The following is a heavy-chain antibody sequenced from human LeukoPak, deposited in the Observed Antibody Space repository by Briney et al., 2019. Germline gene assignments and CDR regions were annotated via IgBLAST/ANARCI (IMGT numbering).Heavy chain of an antibody. CDR3: ARDRNSYGVDY. D-gene: IGHD5-18*01. CDR2: INDSGGST. J-gene: IGHJ4*02. Sequence: GGSLRLSCAASGFTFSNYAMSWVRQAPGKGLEWVSAINDSGGSTYYADSVKGRFTISRDNSKNTLYLQMNSLRAEDTAVYYCARDRNSYGVDYWGQGTLVTVSS. V-gene: IGHV3-23*01. CDR1: GFTFSNYA.